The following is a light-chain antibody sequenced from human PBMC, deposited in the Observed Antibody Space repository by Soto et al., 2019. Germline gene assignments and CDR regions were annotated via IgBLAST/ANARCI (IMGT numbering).Light chain of an antibody. CDR3: SAWDDSLSAYV. CDR2: HNY. V-gene: IGLV1-47*01. J-gene: IGLJ1*01. Sequence: QAVVTQPPSASGTPGQRVTISCSGSSSNIGSDFVYWYQQLPGTPPKLLIYHNYQRPSGVPDRFSGSKSGTSGSLAISDLRSEDEADYYCSAWDDSLSAYVFGAGTKVTVL. CDR1: SSNIGSDF.